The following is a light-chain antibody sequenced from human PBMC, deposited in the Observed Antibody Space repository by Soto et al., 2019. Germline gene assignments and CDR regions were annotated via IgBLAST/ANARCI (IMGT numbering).Light chain of an antibody. Sequence: EIVMTQSPATLSVSPGERATLSCRASQSVSSNLAWYQQKLGQAPRLLIYGASSRATGIPDRFSGSGSGTDFTLTISRLDPEDFAVYYCHQYDNSPWTFGQGTKVDIK. V-gene: IGKV3D-15*02. CDR1: QSVSSN. J-gene: IGKJ1*01. CDR2: GAS. CDR3: HQYDNSPWT.